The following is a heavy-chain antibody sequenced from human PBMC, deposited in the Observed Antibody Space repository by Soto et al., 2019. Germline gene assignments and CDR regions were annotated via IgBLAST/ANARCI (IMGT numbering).Heavy chain of an antibody. J-gene: IGHJ6*03. CDR2: IYYSGST. Sequence: SETLSLTCTVSGGSISSYYWSWIRQPPGKGLEWIGYIYYSGSTNYNPSLKSRVTISVDTSKNQFSLKLSSVTAADTAVYYCARTSPTVTTFYYYYYMDVWGKGTTVTVSS. V-gene: IGHV4-59*01. CDR3: ARTSPTVTTFYYYYYMDV. CDR1: GGSISSYY. D-gene: IGHD4-17*01.